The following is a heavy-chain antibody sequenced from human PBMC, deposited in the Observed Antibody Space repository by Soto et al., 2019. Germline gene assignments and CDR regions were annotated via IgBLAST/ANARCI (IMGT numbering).Heavy chain of an antibody. CDR3: ARDAISMVRGTNNWFDP. V-gene: IGHV3-23*01. CDR1: GFTFSNYA. CDR2: ISGGGIST. D-gene: IGHD3-10*01. Sequence: EVQLLESGGGLVQPGGSLTLSCAASGFTFSNYAMSWVRQAPGKGLEWVSAISGGGISTYYADSVRGRFTISRDNSRNTLYLRINRLRAEDTDVYYCARDAISMVRGTNNWFDPWGQGTLVTVSS. J-gene: IGHJ5*02.